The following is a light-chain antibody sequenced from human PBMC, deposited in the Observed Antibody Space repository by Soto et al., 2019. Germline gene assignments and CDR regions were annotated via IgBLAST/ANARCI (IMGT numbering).Light chain of an antibody. CDR2: AVS. CDR1: SSNIGAGYD. V-gene: IGLV1-40*01. J-gene: IGLJ1*01. Sequence: QSVLTQPPSVSGAPGQRVTISCTGSSSNIGAGYDVHWYQQYPGKAPKLMIYAVSKRPSGVPDRFSGSKSGNTASLTVSGLQAEDEADYYCSSYAGSNNYIFGTGTKVTVL. CDR3: SSYAGSNNYI.